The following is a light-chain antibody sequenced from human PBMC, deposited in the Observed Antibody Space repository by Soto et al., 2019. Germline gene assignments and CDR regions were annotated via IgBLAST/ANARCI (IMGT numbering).Light chain of an antibody. J-gene: IGKJ4*01. CDR3: LQRSNWLFT. CDR2: DAS. Sequence: TQSPSTLSASVGDRVTITCLASQSISSWLAWYQQKPGRAPRLLIYDASNRATDIPARFSGSGPGTDFTLTISSLETEDFAVYYCLQRSNWLFTFGGGTKVDNK. CDR1: QSISSW. V-gene: IGKV3D-11*02.